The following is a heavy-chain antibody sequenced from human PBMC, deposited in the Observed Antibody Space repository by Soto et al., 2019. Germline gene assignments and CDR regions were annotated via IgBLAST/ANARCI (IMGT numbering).Heavy chain of an antibody. CDR3: ARQKSGLEFYNYFDP. CDR1: GDSVSRGTYY. CDR2: SSYSGST. J-gene: IGHJ5*02. D-gene: IGHD3-3*01. V-gene: IGHV4-61*01. Sequence: QVQLQESGPGLVKPSETLSLTCSVSGDSVSRGTYYWSWIRQSPERGLEWIAYSSYSGSTSYNPSFKSRATISVDTSKNQVSLRRRSLTAEDTAVYYCARQKSGLEFYNYFDPWGPGTLVTVSS.